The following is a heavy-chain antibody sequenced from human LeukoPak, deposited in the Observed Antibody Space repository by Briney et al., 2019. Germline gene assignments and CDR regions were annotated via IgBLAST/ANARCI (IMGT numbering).Heavy chain of an antibody. CDR3: ARAARYCSSTSCSLDYYYYYMDV. V-gene: IGHV1-46*01. J-gene: IGHJ6*03. Sequence: ASVKVSCKASGYAFTSYYMHWVRQAPGQGLEWMGIINPSGGSTSYAQKFQGRVTMTRDMSTSTVYMELSSLRSEDTAVYYCARAARYCSSTSCSLDYYYYYMDVWGKGTTVTVSS. CDR1: GYAFTSYY. D-gene: IGHD2-2*01. CDR2: INPSGGST.